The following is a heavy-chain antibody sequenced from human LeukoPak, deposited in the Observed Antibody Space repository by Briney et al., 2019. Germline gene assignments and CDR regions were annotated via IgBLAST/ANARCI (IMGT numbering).Heavy chain of an antibody. CDR3: AKASYYGEHNWFDP. V-gene: IGHV3-48*01. D-gene: IGHD4-17*01. J-gene: IGHJ5*02. Sequence: PGGSLRLSCAASGFTFSSYSMNWVRQAPGKGLEWVSYISSSSSTIYYADSVKGRFTISRDNAKNSLYLQMNSLRAEDTAVYYCAKASYYGEHNWFDPWGQGTLVTVSS. CDR1: GFTFSSYS. CDR2: ISSSSSTI.